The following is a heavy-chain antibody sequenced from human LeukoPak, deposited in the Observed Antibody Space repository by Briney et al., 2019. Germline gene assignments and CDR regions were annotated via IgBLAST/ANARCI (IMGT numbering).Heavy chain of an antibody. J-gene: IGHJ3*02. CDR2: ISYTGTYI. CDR1: AFSLSAYN. CDR3: VRDRAEDSSGYYHPGSFDI. Sequence: GGSLRLSCAASAFSLSAYNMNWVRQAPGKGLEWVSSISYTGTYIYYADSVKGRFTISRDNAQNSLYLQMNSLRAEDTAIYYCVRDRAEDSSGYYHPGSFDIWGQGTTVTVSS. V-gene: IGHV3-21*04. D-gene: IGHD3-22*01.